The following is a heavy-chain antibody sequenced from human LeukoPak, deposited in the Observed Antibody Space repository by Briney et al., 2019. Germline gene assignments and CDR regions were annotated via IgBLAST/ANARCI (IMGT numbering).Heavy chain of an antibody. J-gene: IGHJ5*02. CDR1: GFTFSSYS. D-gene: IGHD2-15*01. CDR3: ARGYCCGGSCRNNWFDP. V-gene: IGHV3-21*01. CDR2: ISSSSSYI. Sequence: GGSLRLSCAASGFTFSSYSMNWVRQAPGKGLEWVSSISSSSSYIYYADSVKGRFTISRDNAKNSLYLQMNSLRAEDTAVYYCARGYCCGGSCRNNWFDPWGQGTLVTVSS.